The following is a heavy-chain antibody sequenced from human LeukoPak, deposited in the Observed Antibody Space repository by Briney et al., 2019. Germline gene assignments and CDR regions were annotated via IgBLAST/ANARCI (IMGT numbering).Heavy chain of an antibody. CDR1: GFIFNSYW. CDR3: SRTYGDYDYYYGLDV. V-gene: IGHV3-66*01. D-gene: IGHD4-17*01. J-gene: IGHJ6*02. CDR2: INSDGNT. Sequence: GSLRLPCEASGFIFNSYWMHWVRQVPGEGLVWVSVINSDGNTYYADSVKGRFTISRDNSKNTLFLQMNSLRAEDTAVYFCSRTYGDYDYYYGLDVWGQGTTVTVSS.